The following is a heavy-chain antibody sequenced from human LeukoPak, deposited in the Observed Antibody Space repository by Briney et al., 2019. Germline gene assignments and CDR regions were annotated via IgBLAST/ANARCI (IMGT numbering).Heavy chain of an antibody. Sequence: PGGSLGLSCAASGFTFDGYAMHWVRQAPGKGLEWVSGISWNSGSIGYADSVKGRFTMSRDNAKNSLYLQMNSLRAEDTAVYHCARYSSGWSIDYWGQGSLVTVSS. CDR1: GFTFDGYA. CDR2: ISWNSGSI. D-gene: IGHD6-19*01. J-gene: IGHJ4*02. V-gene: IGHV3-9*01. CDR3: ARYSSGWSIDY.